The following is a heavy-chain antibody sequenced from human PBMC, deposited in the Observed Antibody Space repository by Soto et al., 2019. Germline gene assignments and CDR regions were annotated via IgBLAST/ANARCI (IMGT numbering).Heavy chain of an antibody. CDR1: GYTFTSYY. V-gene: IGHV1-46*01. Sequence: ASVKVSCKASGYTFTSYYMHWVRQAPGQGLEWMGIINPSGGSTSYAQKFQGRVTITRDTSASTAYMELSSLTSEDTAVYYCASGNCGYVCYHDYWGQGTLVTVSS. CDR2: INPSGGST. CDR3: ASGNCGYVCYHDY. J-gene: IGHJ4*02. D-gene: IGHD2-21*01.